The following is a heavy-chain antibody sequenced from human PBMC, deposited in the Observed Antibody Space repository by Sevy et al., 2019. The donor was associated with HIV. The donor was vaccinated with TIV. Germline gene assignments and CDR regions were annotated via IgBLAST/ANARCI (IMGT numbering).Heavy chain of an antibody. CDR3: AREGRAKREDIYDFWSGYRYHNWFDP. J-gene: IGHJ5*02. CDR1: GFTFSSYA. CDR2: ISYDGSNK. Sequence: GGSLRLSCAASGFTFSSYAMHWVRQAPGKGLEWVAVISYDGSNKYYADSVKGRFTISRDNSKNTLYLQMNSLGAEDTAVYYCAREGRAKREDIYDFWSGYRYHNWFDPWGQGTLVTVSS. D-gene: IGHD3-3*01. V-gene: IGHV3-30-3*01.